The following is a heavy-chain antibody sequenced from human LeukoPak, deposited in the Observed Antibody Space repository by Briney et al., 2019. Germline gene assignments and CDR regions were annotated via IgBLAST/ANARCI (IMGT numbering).Heavy chain of an antibody. D-gene: IGHD3-10*01. Sequence: ASVTLSCKASGYTFTGFCIHWVRQAPGQGLEWGGWLNPNRGDTNYAQNVQGRVTMTRDLSISTGYMELSRLRSDDTAVYYCARDLDNYSGSGSYYNGNPLFQHWGQGTRVTLSS. V-gene: IGHV1-2*02. J-gene: IGHJ1*01. CDR1: GYTFTGFC. CDR2: LNPNRGDT. CDR3: ARDLDNYSGSGSYYNGNPLFQH.